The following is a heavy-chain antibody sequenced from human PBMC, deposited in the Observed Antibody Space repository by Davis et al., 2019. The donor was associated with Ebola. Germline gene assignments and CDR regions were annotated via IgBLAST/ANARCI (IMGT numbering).Heavy chain of an antibody. D-gene: IGHD2-15*01. CDR2: IIPIFGTA. CDR1: GGTFSSYA. Sequence: AASVKVSCKASGGTFSSYAISWVRQAPGQGLEWMGGIIPIFGTANYAQKFQGRVTITADESTSTAYMELSSLRSEDTAVYYCARDGAATEDYDYWGQGTLVTVSS. J-gene: IGHJ4*02. CDR3: ARDGAATEDYDY. V-gene: IGHV1-69*13.